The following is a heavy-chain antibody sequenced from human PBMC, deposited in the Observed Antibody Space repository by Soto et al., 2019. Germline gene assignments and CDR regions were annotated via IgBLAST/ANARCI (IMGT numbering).Heavy chain of an antibody. J-gene: IGHJ4*02. CDR3: AIVGMVVTAIFDY. V-gene: IGHV1-46*01. D-gene: IGHD2-21*02. CDR2: INHSGGST. Sequence: QVQLVQSGAEVKKPGASVKVSCKASGYTFTSYYMPWVRQAPGQGLEWMGIINHSGGSTSYAQKFPVRVTMTRDTSTSTDEMELSSLRSEDTAVYYCAIVGMVVTAIFDYWGQGTLVTVSS. CDR1: GYTFTSYY.